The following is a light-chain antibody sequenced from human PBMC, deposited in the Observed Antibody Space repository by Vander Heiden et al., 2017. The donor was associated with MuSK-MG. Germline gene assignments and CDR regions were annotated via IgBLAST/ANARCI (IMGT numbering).Light chain of an antibody. CDR1: SSDIGSRNY. Sequence: QSALTQPASVSGSLGQSITISCTGSSSDIGSRNYVSWYQHHPGKAPQLIIYDAPTRPSGVSRRFSGSKSGNTASLTIAGLQAEDEADYYCSSFTRLTSLYVFGTGTKVTGL. CDR2: DAP. CDR3: SSFTRLTSLYV. V-gene: IGLV2-14*03. J-gene: IGLJ1*01.